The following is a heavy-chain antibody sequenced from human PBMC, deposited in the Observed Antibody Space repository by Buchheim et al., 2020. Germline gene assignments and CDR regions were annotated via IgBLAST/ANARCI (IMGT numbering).Heavy chain of an antibody. CDR1: GLTFSDSH. CDR2: IRREGIIYAT. Sequence: EVQLVQSGGGLVQPGGSLRLSCAASGLTFSDSHVQWVRQASGKGLEGVGRIRREGIIYATEYAASVKGRFTISINDSTNTAYLQMNSLKIEDTAVYYCSIWLPSKGIDFWGQGTT. D-gene: IGHD5-24*01. J-gene: IGHJ6*02. CDR3: SIWLPSKGIDF. V-gene: IGHV3-73*01.